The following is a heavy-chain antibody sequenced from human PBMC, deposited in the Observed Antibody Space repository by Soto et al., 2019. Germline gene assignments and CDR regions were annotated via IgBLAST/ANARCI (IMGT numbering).Heavy chain of an antibody. Sequence: PSETLYLTCTVSGGSISSGGYYWSWIRQHPGTGLEWIGYISYSGSTYYNPSLKSRVTISVDTSKNQFSLKLSSVTAADTAVYYCARASLGYCSSTSCRSNWFDPWGQGTLVTVSS. CDR1: GGSISSGGYY. J-gene: IGHJ5*02. CDR2: ISYSGST. D-gene: IGHD2-2*01. V-gene: IGHV4-31*03. CDR3: ARASLGYCSSTSCRSNWFDP.